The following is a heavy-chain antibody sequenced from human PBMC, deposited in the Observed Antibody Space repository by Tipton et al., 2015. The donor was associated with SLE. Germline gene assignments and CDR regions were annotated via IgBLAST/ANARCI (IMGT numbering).Heavy chain of an antibody. V-gene: IGHV4-34*01. J-gene: IGHJ5*02. CDR3: ARGYCSSTSCYPGVNWFDP. Sequence: LRLSCAVYGGSFSGYYWSWIRQPPGKGLEWIGEINHSGSTNYNPSLKSRVTISVDTSKNQFSLKLSSVTAADTAVYYCARGYCSSTSCYPGVNWFDPWGQGTLVTVSS. D-gene: IGHD2-2*01. CDR1: GGSFSGYY. CDR2: INHSGST.